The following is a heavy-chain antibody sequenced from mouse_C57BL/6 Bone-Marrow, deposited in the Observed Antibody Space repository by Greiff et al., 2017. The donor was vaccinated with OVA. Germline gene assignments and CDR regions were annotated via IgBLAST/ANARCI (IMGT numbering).Heavy chain of an antibody. Sequence: VKLQESGAELVRPGTSVKVSCKASGYAFTNYLIEWVKQRPGQGLEWIGVINPGSGGTNYNEKFKGKATLTADKSSSTAYMQLSSLTSEDSAVYFCARSSSYLYYFDYWGQGTTLTVSS. J-gene: IGHJ2*01. V-gene: IGHV1-54*01. CDR1: GYAFTNYL. CDR2: INPGSGGT. D-gene: IGHD1-1*01. CDR3: ARSSSYLYYFDY.